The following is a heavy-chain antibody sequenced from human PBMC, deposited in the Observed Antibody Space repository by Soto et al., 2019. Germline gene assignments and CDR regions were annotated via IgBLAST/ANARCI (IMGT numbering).Heavy chain of an antibody. D-gene: IGHD6-25*01. Sequence: PSETLSLTCNVSGGSITTYHYNWIRQPPGKGLERIADTSYSGGTTYNPSLKSRVAISVDTSKSQFSLKLRSATAADTAVYYCARGPPRSYSSGRFLDYWGPGPRVAVSS. J-gene: IGHJ4*02. V-gene: IGHV4-59*01. CDR2: TSYSGGT. CDR3: ARGPPRSYSSGRFLDY. CDR1: GGSITTYH.